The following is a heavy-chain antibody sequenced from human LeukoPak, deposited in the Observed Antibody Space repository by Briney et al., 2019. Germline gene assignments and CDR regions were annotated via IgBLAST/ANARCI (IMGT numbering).Heavy chain of an antibody. CDR3: ARARYVVGDAFDI. V-gene: IGHV3-48*04. CDR2: ITRTSSTI. D-gene: IGHD2-21*01. J-gene: IGHJ3*02. Sequence: GGSLRLSCAASGFTFSSHSMNWVRQAPGKGLEWISYITRTSSTIYYADSVKGRFTISRDNAKNSLYLQMNSLRAEDTAVYYCARARYVVGDAFDIWGQGTMATVSS. CDR1: GFTFSSHS.